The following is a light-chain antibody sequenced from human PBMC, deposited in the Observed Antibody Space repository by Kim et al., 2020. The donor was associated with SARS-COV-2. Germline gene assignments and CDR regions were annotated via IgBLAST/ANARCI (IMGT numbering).Light chain of an antibody. Sequence: PRKTDRITCGGNSIGSKSVHWYQEKPGQAPVLVISYDSDRPSGIPERFSGSNSGNTATLTISRVEAGDEADYYCQVWDSSSDHRVVFGGGTQLTVL. CDR3: QVWDSSSDHRVV. CDR2: YDS. CDR1: SIGSKS. J-gene: IGLJ2*01. V-gene: IGLV3-21*04.